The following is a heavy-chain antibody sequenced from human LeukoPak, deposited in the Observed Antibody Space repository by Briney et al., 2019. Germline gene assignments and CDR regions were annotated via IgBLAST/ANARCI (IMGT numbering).Heavy chain of an antibody. V-gene: IGHV3-53*01. CDR2: IYSRGGT. CDR1: AFIFSGHW. J-gene: IGHJ4*02. CDR3: ARDPPGIAASGTYY. D-gene: IGHD6-13*01. Sequence: PGGSLRLSCEGSAFIFSGHWMNWVRQTPGKGLEWVSLIYSRGGTSYADSVKGRFTISRDSSKNALFLQMNSLRVEDTAVYYCARDPPGIAASGTYYWGQGTLVTVSS.